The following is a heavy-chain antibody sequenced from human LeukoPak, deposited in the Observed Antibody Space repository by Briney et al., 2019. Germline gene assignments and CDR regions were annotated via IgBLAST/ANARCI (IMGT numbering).Heavy chain of an antibody. CDR1: GYTFTGYY. D-gene: IGHD2-2*01. CDR3: ARGFPSQRDIVVVPAAKDAFDI. CDR2: ISAYNGNT. Sequence: ASVKVSCKASGYTFTGYYMHWVRQAPGQGLEWMGWISAYNGNTNYAQKLQGRVTMTTDTSTSTAYMELRSLRSDDTAVYYCARGFPSQRDIVVVPAAKDAFDIWGQGTMVTVSS. V-gene: IGHV1-18*04. J-gene: IGHJ3*02.